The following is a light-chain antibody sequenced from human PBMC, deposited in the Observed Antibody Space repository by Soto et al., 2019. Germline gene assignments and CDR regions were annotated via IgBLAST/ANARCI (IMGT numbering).Light chain of an antibody. CDR2: KAS. J-gene: IGKJ1*01. V-gene: IGKV1-5*03. CDR3: QQYSDNWT. CDR1: QSISNL. Sequence: DIQMTQSPSTLSASVGDRVTITCRASQSISNLLAWYQQKPGTAPNLLIYKASTLQSVVPSRFSGSGSGTEFTLTISMLQPDDSAPYYCQQYSDNWTFGQGTKVEIK.